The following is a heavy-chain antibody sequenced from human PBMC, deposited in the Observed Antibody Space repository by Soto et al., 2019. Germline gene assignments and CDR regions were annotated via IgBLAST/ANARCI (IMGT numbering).Heavy chain of an antibody. D-gene: IGHD2-15*01. V-gene: IGHV4-34*01. Sequence: QVQLQQWGAGLLKPSETLSLTCAVYGGSFSGYYWSWIRQPPGKGLEWIGEINHSGSTNYNPTLKRRVAIAVDTSKSQFSMKLRSVTAADTAVYYCARAYCSGGSCRTDFDYWGQGTLVTVSS. CDR1: GGSFSGYY. CDR2: INHSGST. CDR3: ARAYCSGGSCRTDFDY. J-gene: IGHJ4*02.